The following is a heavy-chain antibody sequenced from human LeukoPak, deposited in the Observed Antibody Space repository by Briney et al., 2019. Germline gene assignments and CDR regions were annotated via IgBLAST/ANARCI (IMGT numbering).Heavy chain of an antibody. Sequence: ASVKVSCKVSGYTLTELSMHWVRQAPGKGLEWMGGLDPEDGETIYAQKFQGRVTMTEDTSTDTAYMELSSLRSEDTAVYYCATDLSLYYYGSGRYLNYYGMDVWGQGTTVTVSS. CDR1: GYTLTELS. CDR3: ATDLSLYYYGSGRYLNYYGMDV. J-gene: IGHJ6*02. CDR2: LDPEDGET. V-gene: IGHV1-24*01. D-gene: IGHD3-10*01.